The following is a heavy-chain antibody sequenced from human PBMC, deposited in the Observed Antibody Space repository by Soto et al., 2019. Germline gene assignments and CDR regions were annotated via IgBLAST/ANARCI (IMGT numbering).Heavy chain of an antibody. CDR3: ATGDGSGSFGY. D-gene: IGHD3-10*01. Sequence: ASVKVSCKASGYTFTNFIVSWVRQAPGQGLGWMGWIRAYNGNTNYAQQLQGRVTMTTDTSTSTAYMELRSLRSDDTSVYYCATGDGSGSFGYWGQGTLVTVSS. CDR2: IRAYNGNT. V-gene: IGHV1-18*01. CDR1: GYTFTNFI. J-gene: IGHJ4*02.